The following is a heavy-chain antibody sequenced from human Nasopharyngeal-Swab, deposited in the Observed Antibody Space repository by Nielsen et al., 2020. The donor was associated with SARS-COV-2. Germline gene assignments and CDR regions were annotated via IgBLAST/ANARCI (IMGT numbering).Heavy chain of an antibody. CDR3: ARGVVVVPAAITYYYYYYMDV. J-gene: IGHJ6*03. Sequence: SVKVSCKASGYTFTSYDINWVRQAPGQGLEWMGGIIPIFGTANYAQKFQGRVTITADESTSTAYMELSSLRSEDTAVYYCARGVVVVPAAITYYYYYYMDVWGKGTTVTVSS. CDR2: IIPIFGTA. D-gene: IGHD2-2*01. CDR1: GYTFTSYD. V-gene: IGHV1-69*13.